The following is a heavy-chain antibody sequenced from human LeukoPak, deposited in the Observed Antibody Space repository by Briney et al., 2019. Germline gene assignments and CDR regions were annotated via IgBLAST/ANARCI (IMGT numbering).Heavy chain of an antibody. V-gene: IGHV3-74*01. Sequence: GGSLRLSCAASGFTFSSYWMHWVRQAPGKGLVWVSRINSDRSSTSYADSVKGRFTISRDNSKSTLYLQMNSLRPEDTAVYYCAKDRIPDGFYAIDYWGQGALVTVSS. CDR2: INSDRSST. J-gene: IGHJ4*02. D-gene: IGHD3-3*01. CDR3: AKDRIPDGFYAIDY. CDR1: GFTFSSYW.